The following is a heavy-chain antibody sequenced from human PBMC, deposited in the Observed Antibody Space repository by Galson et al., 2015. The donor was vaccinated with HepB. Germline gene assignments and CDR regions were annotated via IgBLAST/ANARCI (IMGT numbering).Heavy chain of an antibody. CDR1: GFIFTSYS. D-gene: IGHD3-16*02. CDR3: ARPFFDYVWGSYRYRLDY. J-gene: IGHJ4*02. Sequence: SLRLSCAASGFIFTSYSINWVRQAPGKGLEWVSYISSSRGSYTYYADSVKGRFTISRDNDKNSVYLQMNSLRAEDTAVYYCARPFFDYVWGSYRYRLDYWGQGSL. CDR2: ISSSRGSYT. V-gene: IGHV3-21*06.